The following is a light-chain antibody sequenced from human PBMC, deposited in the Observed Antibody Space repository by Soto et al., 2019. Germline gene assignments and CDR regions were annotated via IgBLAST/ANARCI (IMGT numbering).Light chain of an antibody. Sequence: QSVLTQPASVSGSPGQSITISCTGTSSDVGGYNYVSWYQQHPGTAPKLMIYDVSNRPSGVSNRFSGSKSGNTASLTISGLQADDEADYYCSSYTTSSTVVFGGGTELTVL. CDR3: SSYTTSSTVV. J-gene: IGLJ2*01. CDR1: SSDVGGYNY. V-gene: IGLV2-14*01. CDR2: DVS.